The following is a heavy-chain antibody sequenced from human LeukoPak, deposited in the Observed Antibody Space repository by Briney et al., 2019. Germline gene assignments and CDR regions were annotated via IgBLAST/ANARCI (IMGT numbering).Heavy chain of an antibody. V-gene: IGHV3-74*01. J-gene: IGHJ4*02. CDR1: GFTFSTYG. CDR3: ARDRGYTQDY. Sequence: GGSLRLSCAASGFTFSTYGRHGVGQAPGKGLVWVSHIKSDGSSTSYADSVKGRFTISRDNAKNTLYLQMNSLRAEDTAVYFCARDRGYTQDYWGQGTLVTVSS. D-gene: IGHD5-12*01. CDR2: IKSDGSST.